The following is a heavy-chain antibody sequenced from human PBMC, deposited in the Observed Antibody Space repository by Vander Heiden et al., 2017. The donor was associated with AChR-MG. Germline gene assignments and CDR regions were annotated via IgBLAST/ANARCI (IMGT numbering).Heavy chain of an antibody. CDR2: IRGSGGST. V-gene: IGHV3-23*01. CDR3: AKGTVSDTAMVISDY. D-gene: IGHD5-18*01. J-gene: IGHJ4*02. Sequence: ELLLLQSGGGSVQPGGSLGLSCAASGFSFNGNAMGWVRQVPGKGVGWGSAIRGSGGSTNYADSVKGRFTISRDNSKNTLYLQMNSLRAEDTAVYYCAKGTVSDTAMVISDYWGQGTLVTVSS. CDR1: GFSFNGNA.